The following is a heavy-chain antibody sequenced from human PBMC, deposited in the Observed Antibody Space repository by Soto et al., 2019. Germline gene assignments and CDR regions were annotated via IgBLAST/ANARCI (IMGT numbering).Heavy chain of an antibody. CDR1: GFIFYNYA. V-gene: IGHV3-30-3*01. CDR2: TSYDGSNI. CDR3: AKEVGYSSGWPHFDY. Sequence: GGSLRLSCAASGFIFYNYAMHWVRQAPGKGLEWVAVTSYDGSNIYYADSVKGRFTISRDNSKNTLYLQMNSLRAEDTAVYYCAKEVGYSSGWPHFDYWGQGTLVTVSS. J-gene: IGHJ4*02. D-gene: IGHD6-19*01.